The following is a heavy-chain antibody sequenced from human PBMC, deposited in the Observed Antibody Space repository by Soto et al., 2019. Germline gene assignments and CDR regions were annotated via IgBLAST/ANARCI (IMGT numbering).Heavy chain of an antibody. CDR2: IEGSGTTT. CDR3: VRLGFVGEGDF. Sequence: GGSLRLSCAASGFTFNAYWIHGVGQVPGEGLVWVARIEGSGTTTNYAESVRGRFTISRDFAKSTVFLQMDSLRVEDTAVYHCVRLGFVGEGDFWGQGIPVTVSS. V-gene: IGHV3-74*01. D-gene: IGHD1-26*01. CDR1: GFTFNAYW. J-gene: IGHJ4*02.